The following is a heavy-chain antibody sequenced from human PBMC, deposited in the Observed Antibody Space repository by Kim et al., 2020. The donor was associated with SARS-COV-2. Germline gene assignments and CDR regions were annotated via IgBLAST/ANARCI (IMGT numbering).Heavy chain of an antibody. J-gene: IGHJ5*02. V-gene: IGHV1-3*01. CDR2: INAGNGNT. CDR3: ARDHMVRGVDSGGGWFDP. D-gene: IGHD3-10*01. Sequence: ASVKVSCKASGYTFTSYAMHWVRQAPGQRLEWMGWINAGNGNTKYSQKFQGRVTITRDTSASTAYMELSSLRSEDTAVYYCARDHMVRGVDSGGGWFDPWGQGTLVTVSS. CDR1: GYTFTSYA.